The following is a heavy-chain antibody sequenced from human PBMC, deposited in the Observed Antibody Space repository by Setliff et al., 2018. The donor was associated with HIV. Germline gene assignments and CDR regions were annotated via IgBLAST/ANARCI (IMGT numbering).Heavy chain of an antibody. CDR3: AKNLEVGEYSASEDAFDI. J-gene: IGHJ3*02. CDR1: GFRFRGHA. D-gene: IGHD1-1*01. CDR2: ISGSGGST. V-gene: IGHV3-23*01. Sequence: PGGSLRLSCVASGFRFRGHAMNWVRQAPGKGLEWVSVISGSGGSTFYADSVKGRFTISRDNSKNTLYLQMNSLRAEDTAVYYCAKNLEVGEYSASEDAFDIWGQGTMVTVSS.